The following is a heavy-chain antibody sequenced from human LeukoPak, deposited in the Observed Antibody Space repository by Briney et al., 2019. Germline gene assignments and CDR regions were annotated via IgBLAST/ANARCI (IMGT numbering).Heavy chain of an antibody. CDR2: ISYDGSNK. D-gene: IGHD6-13*01. CDR1: GFTFSSYA. Sequence: PGGSLRLSCAASGFTFSSYAMHWVRQAPGKGLEWVAVISYDGSNKYYADSVKGRFTISRDNSKNTLYLQMNSLRAEDTAVYYCAREGQQLVKVFAEYFQHWGQGTLVTVSS. CDR3: AREGQQLVKVFAEYFQH. V-gene: IGHV3-30-3*01. J-gene: IGHJ1*01.